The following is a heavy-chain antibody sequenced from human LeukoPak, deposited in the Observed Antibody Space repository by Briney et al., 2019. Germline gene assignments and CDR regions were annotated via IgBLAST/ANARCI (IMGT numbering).Heavy chain of an antibody. CDR3: ARRAGAYSHPYDY. J-gene: IGHJ4*02. V-gene: IGHV3-23*05. CDR1: GFIFSNYA. D-gene: IGHD4/OR15-4a*01. Sequence: GGSLRLSCATSGFIFSNYAVNWVRQAPGKGLEWVSFIYSGTIHYSDSVKGRFTISRDNSKNTLYLQMNSLRAEDTAVYYCARRAGAYSHPYDYWGQGTLVTVSS. CDR2: IYSGTI.